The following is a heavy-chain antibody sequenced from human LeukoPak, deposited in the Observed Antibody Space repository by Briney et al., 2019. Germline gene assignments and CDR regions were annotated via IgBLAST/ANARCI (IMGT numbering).Heavy chain of an antibody. CDR2: IIPIFGTA. CDR1: GGTFSSYA. D-gene: IGHD3-10*01. Sequence: SVNVSFKASGGTFSSYAISWVRQAPGQGLEWMGGIIPIFGTANYAQKFQGRVTITADESTSTAYMELSSLRSEDTAVYYCARMCKGDNYDYWGQGTVVSVSS. J-gene: IGHJ4*02. V-gene: IGHV1-69*13. CDR3: ARMCKGDNYDY.